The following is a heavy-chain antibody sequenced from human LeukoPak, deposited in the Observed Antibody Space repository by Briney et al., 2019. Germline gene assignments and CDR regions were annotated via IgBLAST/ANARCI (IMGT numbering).Heavy chain of an antibody. CDR2: ISAYNGNT. D-gene: IGHD2-15*01. Sequence: ASVKVSCKASGYTFTSYGISWVRQAPGQGLEWMGWISAYNGNTNYAQKLQGRVTMTTDTSTSTAYMELRSLRSDDTAVYYCARDKGVVVAADSDYWGQGTLVTVSS. CDR1: GYTFTSYG. CDR3: ARDKGVVVAADSDY. V-gene: IGHV1-18*01. J-gene: IGHJ4*02.